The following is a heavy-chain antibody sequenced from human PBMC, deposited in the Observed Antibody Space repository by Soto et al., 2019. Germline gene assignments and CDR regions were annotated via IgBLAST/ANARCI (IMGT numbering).Heavy chain of an antibody. V-gene: IGHV3-48*02. J-gene: IGHJ6*02. CDR2: ITSSRSTI. Sequence: QPGGSLRLSCAASGFTSSSYSMNSVRQSPGNGLEWVSYITSSRSTIYHADSGKGRFTISRDNAKNSLYLQMNSLRDEDTAVYYCARELPRVYSDSSGLRYYYGLDVWGQGTTVTVSS. D-gene: IGHD3-22*01. CDR1: GFTSSSYS. CDR3: ARELPRVYSDSSGLRYYYGLDV.